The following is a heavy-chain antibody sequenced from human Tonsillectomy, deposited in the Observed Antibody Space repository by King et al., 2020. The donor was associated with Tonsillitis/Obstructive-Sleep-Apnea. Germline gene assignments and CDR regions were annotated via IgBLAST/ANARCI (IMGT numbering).Heavy chain of an antibody. CDR2: IYYSGST. V-gene: IGHV4-39*01. CDR1: GGSISSSSYY. D-gene: IGHD3-22*01. CDR3: ARLGLYYYDSSVGY. J-gene: IGHJ4*02. Sequence: QLQESGPGLVKPSETLSLTCTVSGGSISSSSYYWGWIRHPPGKGLEWIGSIYYSGSTYYNPSLKSRVTISVDTSKNQFSLKLSSVTAADTAVYYCARLGLYYYDSSVGYWGQGTLVTVSS.